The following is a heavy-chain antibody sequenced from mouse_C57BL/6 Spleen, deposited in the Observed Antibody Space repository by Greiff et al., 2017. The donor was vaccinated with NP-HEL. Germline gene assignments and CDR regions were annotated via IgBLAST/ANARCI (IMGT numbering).Heavy chain of an antibody. J-gene: IGHJ1*03. CDR3: ARPAGTGYFDV. Sequence: EVKLMESGGGLVKPGGSLKLSCAASGFTFSDYGMHWVRQAPEKGLEWVAYISSGSSTIYYADTVKGRFTISRDNAKNTLFLQMTSLRSEDTAMYYCARPAGTGYFDVWGTGTTDTVSS. CDR2: ISSGSSTI. CDR1: GFTFSDYG. V-gene: IGHV5-17*01. D-gene: IGHD4-1*01.